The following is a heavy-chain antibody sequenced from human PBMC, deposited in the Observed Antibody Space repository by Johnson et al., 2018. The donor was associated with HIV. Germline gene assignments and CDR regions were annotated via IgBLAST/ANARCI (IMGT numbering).Heavy chain of an antibody. V-gene: IGHV3-33*01. CDR3: AREGTVSYGGAFDI. Sequence: QVLLVESGGGVVQPGRSLRLSCAASGFTFSNYGMHWVRQTPGKGLEWVAVIWYDGSNKYYADSVKGRFTISRDNSKNTLYLQMNSLRAEDTAVYYCAREGTVSYGGAFDIWGQGTMVTVSS. CDR2: IWYDGSNK. J-gene: IGHJ3*02. CDR1: GFTFSNYG. D-gene: IGHD4-17*01.